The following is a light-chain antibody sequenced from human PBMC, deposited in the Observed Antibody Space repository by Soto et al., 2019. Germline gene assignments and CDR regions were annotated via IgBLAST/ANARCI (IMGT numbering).Light chain of an antibody. Sequence: EIVLTQSPGTLSLSPGERATLSCRASQSVSSSYLAWYQQKPGQAPSLLIYGASSRATGIPDRFSGSGSGTDFTLTISRLEPEDFAMYYCQQYGSSPYTFGQGTKPEIK. CDR2: GAS. J-gene: IGKJ2*01. V-gene: IGKV3-20*01. CDR1: QSVSSSY. CDR3: QQYGSSPYT.